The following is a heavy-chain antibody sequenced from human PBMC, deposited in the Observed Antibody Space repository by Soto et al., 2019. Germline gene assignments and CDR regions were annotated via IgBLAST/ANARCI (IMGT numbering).Heavy chain of an antibody. CDR1: GFTFSSYA. J-gene: IGHJ5*02. D-gene: IGHD3-22*01. CDR2: ISGSGGST. V-gene: IGHV3-23*01. CDR3: AKDTPYYYDSSGLEWNWFDP. Sequence: GGSLRLSCAASGFTFSSYAMSWVRQAPGKGLEWVSAISGSGGSTYYADSVKGRFTISRDNSKNTLYLQMNSLRAEDTAVYYCAKDTPYYYDSSGLEWNWFDPWGQGTLVTVSS.